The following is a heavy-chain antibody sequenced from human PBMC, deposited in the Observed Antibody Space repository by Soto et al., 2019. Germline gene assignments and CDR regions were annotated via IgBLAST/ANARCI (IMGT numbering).Heavy chain of an antibody. J-gene: IGHJ5*02. CDR2: ISASGGGT. D-gene: IGHD2-2*01. Sequence: EVHLLESGGGLVQPGGSLRLSCAASGFTFSNYAMTWVRRAPGKGLEWVSSISASGGGTFYAGSVKGRFIISRDSSKNTLYLQMNSLRVEDTAVYYCAKSRTATTSCYGSWGQGTLVTVSS. V-gene: IGHV3-23*01. CDR3: AKSRTATTSCYGS. CDR1: GFTFSNYA.